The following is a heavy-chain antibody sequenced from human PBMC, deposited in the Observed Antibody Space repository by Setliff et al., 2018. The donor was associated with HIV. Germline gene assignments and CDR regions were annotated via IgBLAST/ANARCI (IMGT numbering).Heavy chain of an antibody. V-gene: IGHV1-8*03. CDR3: ARAPRLTMIRGVFDY. CDR1: GYTFTNYD. CDR2: MNPNSGNT. D-gene: IGHD3-10*01. J-gene: IGHJ4*02. Sequence: ASVKVSCKASGYTFTNYDINWVRQATGQGLEWMGWMNPNSGNTGYAQKFQGRVTITTDESRSIVYMEVSSLRSEDTAVYYCARAPRLTMIRGVFDYWGQGTLVTVSS.